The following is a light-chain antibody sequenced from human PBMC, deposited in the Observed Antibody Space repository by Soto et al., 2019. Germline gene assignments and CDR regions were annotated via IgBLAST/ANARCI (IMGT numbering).Light chain of an antibody. CDR3: SSYAGSNNYV. J-gene: IGLJ1*01. Sequence: QSSLTQPPSPAGSPWQSVTISCTGTRSGVGGYNYVSWYQQHPGKAPKLMIYEVSKWPSGVPDRFSGSKSGNTASLAVSGLQAEDEADYYCSSYAGSNNYVFGTGTKVTVL. V-gene: IGLV2-8*01. CDR2: EVS. CDR1: RSGVGGYNY.